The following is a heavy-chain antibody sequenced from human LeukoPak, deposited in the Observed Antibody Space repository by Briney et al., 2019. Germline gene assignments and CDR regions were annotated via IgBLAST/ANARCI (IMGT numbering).Heavy chain of an antibody. V-gene: IGHV3-66*02. J-gene: IGHJ4*02. CDR2: IYSGGST. Sequence: PGGSLRLSCAAPGFTVRSNYMSGGRQAPGKGLEWVSVIYSGGSTYYAGSVMGRFTISRDNTKNTLYLQKNSRRAEDAAVYYCARNHKYDSKDYWRQGPLVAVSS. CDR1: GFTVRSNY. CDR3: ARNHKYDSKDY. D-gene: IGHD3-3*01.